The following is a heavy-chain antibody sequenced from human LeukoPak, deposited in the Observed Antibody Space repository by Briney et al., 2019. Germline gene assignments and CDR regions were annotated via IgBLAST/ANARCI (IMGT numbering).Heavy chain of an antibody. Sequence: HPGGSLRLSCAASGFTFSSYAMHWVRQAPGKGLEWVAVISYDGSNKYYADSVKGRFTISRDNSKNTLYLQMNSLRAGDTAVYYCATPPVDYWGQGTLVTVSS. J-gene: IGHJ4*02. CDR2: ISYDGSNK. V-gene: IGHV3-30*04. CDR1: GFTFSSYA. CDR3: ATPPVDY.